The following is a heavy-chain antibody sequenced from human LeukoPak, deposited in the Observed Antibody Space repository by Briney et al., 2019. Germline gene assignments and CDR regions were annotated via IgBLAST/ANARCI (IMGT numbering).Heavy chain of an antibody. J-gene: IGHJ6*03. V-gene: IGHV5-51*01. CDR1: GYSFTSYW. CDR3: GRHVVDSSGDYLYFYYMDV. D-gene: IGHD3-22*01. CDR2: ICPGDSDT. Sequence: GKSLKISCKGSGYSFTSYWIGWVRQMPGKGLEWMGIICPGDSDTRYSPSFQGQVTISADKSISTAYLQWSSLKASDTAMYYCGRHVVDSSGDYLYFYYMDVWGKGTTVTI.